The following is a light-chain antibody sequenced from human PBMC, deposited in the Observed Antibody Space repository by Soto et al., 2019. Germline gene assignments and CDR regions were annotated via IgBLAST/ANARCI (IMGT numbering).Light chain of an antibody. CDR3: LQYGSSPCI. CDR1: QTIRSNY. V-gene: IGKV3-20*01. Sequence: ETVLTQSPGTLSLSPGERATLSCRASQTIRSNYLAWYRQTPGQAPRLLIYGASNRATGIADRFSGSGSGTDFTLIITRLEPEDFALYYCLQYGSSPCIFGQRTKVEIK. J-gene: IGKJ1*01. CDR2: GAS.